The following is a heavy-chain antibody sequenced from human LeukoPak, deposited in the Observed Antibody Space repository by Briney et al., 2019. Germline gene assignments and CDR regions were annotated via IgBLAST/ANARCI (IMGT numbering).Heavy chain of an antibody. CDR2: INWNGGST. J-gene: IGHJ4*02. V-gene: IGHV3-20*04. D-gene: IGHD6-19*01. Sequence: PGGSLRLSCAASGFTFSSYWMSWVRQAPGKGLEWVSGINWNGGSTGYADSVKGRFTISRDNAKNPLYLQMNSLRAEDTALYYCARDPRAAAGTGAYYFDYWGQGTLVTVSS. CDR1: GFTFSSYW. CDR3: ARDPRAAAGTGAYYFDY.